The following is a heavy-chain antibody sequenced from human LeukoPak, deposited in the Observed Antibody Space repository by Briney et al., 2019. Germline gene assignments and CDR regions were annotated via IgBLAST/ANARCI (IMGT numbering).Heavy chain of an antibody. CDR3: ARAFPRLWFGNLFYYMDV. D-gene: IGHD3-10*01. Sequence: ASVKVSCKASGYTFTSYDISWVRQAPGQGLEWMGWISAYNGNTNYAQKLQGRVTMTTDTSTSTAYMDLGSLRSDDTAVYYCARAFPRLWFGNLFYYMDVWGKGTTVTVSS. J-gene: IGHJ6*03. CDR2: ISAYNGNT. CDR1: GYTFTSYD. V-gene: IGHV1-18*01.